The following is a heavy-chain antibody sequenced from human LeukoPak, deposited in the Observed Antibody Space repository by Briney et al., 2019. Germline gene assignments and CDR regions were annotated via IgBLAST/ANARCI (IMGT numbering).Heavy chain of an antibody. D-gene: IGHD3-22*01. CDR3: ASTYYYDSSGYYAPGGFDI. Sequence: GGSLRLSCAASGFTFSSYSMNWVRQAPGKGLERVSSISSSSSYIYYADSVKGRFTISRDNAENSLYLQMNSLRAEDTAVYYCASTYYYDSSGYYAPGGFDIWGQGTMVTVSS. V-gene: IGHV3-21*01. CDR1: GFTFSSYS. J-gene: IGHJ3*02. CDR2: ISSSSSYI.